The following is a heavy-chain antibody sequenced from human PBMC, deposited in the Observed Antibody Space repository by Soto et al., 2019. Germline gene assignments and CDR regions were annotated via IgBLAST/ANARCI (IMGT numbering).Heavy chain of an antibody. V-gene: IGHV4-34*01. Sequence: SETLSLTCAVYGGSFSGYYWSWIRQPPGKGLEWIGEINHSGSTNYNPSLKSRVTISVDTSKNQFSLKLSSVTAADTAVYYCARGLISGSHYSGGWYYFDSWGQGTQVTVSS. CDR1: GGSFSGYY. CDR3: ARGLISGSHYSGGWYYFDS. D-gene: IGHD1-26*01. J-gene: IGHJ4*02. CDR2: INHSGST.